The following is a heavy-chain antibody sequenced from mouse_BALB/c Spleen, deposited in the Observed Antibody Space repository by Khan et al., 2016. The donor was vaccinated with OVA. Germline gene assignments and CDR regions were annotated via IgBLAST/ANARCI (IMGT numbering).Heavy chain of an antibody. Sequence: EVELVESGGDLVKPGGSLKLSCTASGFTFSTYGMSWVRQAPDKRLEWVATVSTGGSYTYYPDSVKGRFTISRDNAKNTLYLEMSGLRSEDTAMLYSTRLAYVDDGEGFAYWGQGTLVTVSA. CDR2: VSTGGSYT. CDR1: GFTFSTYG. D-gene: IGHD2-13*01. V-gene: IGHV5-6*01. J-gene: IGHJ3*01. CDR3: TRLAYVDDGEGFAY.